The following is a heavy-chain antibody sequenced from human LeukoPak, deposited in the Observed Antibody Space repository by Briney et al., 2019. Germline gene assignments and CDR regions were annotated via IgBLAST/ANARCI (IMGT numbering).Heavy chain of an antibody. J-gene: IGHJ6*03. CDR1: GFSFSSYG. CDR2: IRYDGSNK. CDR3: AKGGGYEAQYYYYYLDV. V-gene: IGHV3-30*02. Sequence: GGSLRLSCAASGFSFSSYGMHWVRQAPGKGLEWVAFIRYDGSNKYYADSVKGRFTISRDNSKNTLYLQMKSLRAEDTAVYYCAKGGGYEAQYYYYYLDVWGKGTTVTISS. D-gene: IGHD5-12*01.